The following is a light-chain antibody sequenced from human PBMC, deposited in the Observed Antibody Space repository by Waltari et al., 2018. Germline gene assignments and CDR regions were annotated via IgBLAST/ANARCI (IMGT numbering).Light chain of an antibody. J-gene: IGKJ1*01. CDR1: RSVSRT. V-gene: IGKV3-20*01. CDR2: DAS. CDR3: QKYGTRPAT. Sequence: EIVLTQSPGTLSLSPGERATLSCRASRSVSRTLAWYQQKPGQAPRLLIYDASSRATGIPDRVGGSGSGTDFSLTISRLEPEDFAVYYCQKYGTRPATFGQGTKVEVK.